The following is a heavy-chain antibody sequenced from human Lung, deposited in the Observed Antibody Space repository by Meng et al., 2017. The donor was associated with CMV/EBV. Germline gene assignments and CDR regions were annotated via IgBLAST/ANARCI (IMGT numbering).Heavy chain of an antibody. V-gene: IGHV3-48*03. J-gene: IGHJ6*02. Sequence: GGSLRLSCAASGFTFSSYEMNWVRQAPGKGLEWISYISSSGSTIYYADSVKGRFTISRDYAKNSLYLQMNSLRAEDTAVYYCARQLADTLLAHYYYYGMDVWGQGTXVTVSS. CDR2: ISSSGSTI. D-gene: IGHD5-18*01. CDR1: GFTFSSYE. CDR3: ARQLADTLLAHYYYYGMDV.